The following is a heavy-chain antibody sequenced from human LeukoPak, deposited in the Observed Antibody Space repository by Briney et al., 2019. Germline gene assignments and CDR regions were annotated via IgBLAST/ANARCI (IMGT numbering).Heavy chain of an antibody. Sequence: GGSLRLSCVGSGFTFSSYSMNWVRQAPGRGLEWVSSISSGSTYIYYADSLKGRFTISRDNAKNTLYLQMNSLRAEDTAVYYCARDGDSSGYYVNFDYWGQGTLVTVSS. D-gene: IGHD3-22*01. CDR2: ISSGSTYI. J-gene: IGHJ4*02. V-gene: IGHV3-21*01. CDR3: ARDGDSSGYYVNFDY. CDR1: GFTFSSYS.